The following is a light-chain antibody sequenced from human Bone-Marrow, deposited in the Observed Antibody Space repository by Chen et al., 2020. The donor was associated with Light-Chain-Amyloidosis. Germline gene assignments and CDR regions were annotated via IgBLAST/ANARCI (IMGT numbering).Light chain of an antibody. CDR1: NIGSTS. V-gene: IGLV3-21*02. CDR2: DDS. Sequence: SYVLTQPSSVSVAPGQTATIACGGNNIGSTSVHWYQQTPGQAPLLVVYDDSDRPAVIPERLSGSNSGNTATLTISRVEAEDEADYYCQVWDRGSDRPVFGGGTKLTVL. J-gene: IGLJ3*02. CDR3: QVWDRGSDRPV.